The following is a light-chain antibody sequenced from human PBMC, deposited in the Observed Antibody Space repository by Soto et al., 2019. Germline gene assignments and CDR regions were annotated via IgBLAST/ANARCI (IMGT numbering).Light chain of an antibody. CDR3: QQYENLPT. V-gene: IGKV1-39*01. CDR1: HNIDTY. CDR2: AAS. J-gene: IGKJ5*01. Sequence: IQMTQSPSSLSASVGDRVTITCRASHNIDTYLNWYQQKPGKAPILLIYAASSLQSGVPSRFSGSGSGTDFTLTISSLQPEDFATYYCQQYENLPTFGQGTRLEIK.